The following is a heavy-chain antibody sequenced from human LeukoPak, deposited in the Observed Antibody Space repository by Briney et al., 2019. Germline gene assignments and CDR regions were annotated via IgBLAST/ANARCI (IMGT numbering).Heavy chain of an antibody. Sequence: QTLSLTCVISGDSVSSNSVAWNWIRQSPSRGLEWLGSTYYRSKWYNDYAVSVKSRITITPDTSKNQFSLQLNSVTPADTAVSYCARAGLSSGWYGNWFDPWGQGTLVTVSS. CDR1: GDSVSSNSVA. J-gene: IGHJ5*02. CDR3: ARAGLSSGWYGNWFDP. D-gene: IGHD6-19*01. V-gene: IGHV6-1*01. CDR2: TYYRSKWYN.